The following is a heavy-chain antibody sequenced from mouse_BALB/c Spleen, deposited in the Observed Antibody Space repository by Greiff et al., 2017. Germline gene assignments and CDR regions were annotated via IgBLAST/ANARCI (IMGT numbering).Heavy chain of an antibody. Sequence: EVKLMESGPGLVKPSQSLSLTCTVTGYSITSDYAWNWIRQFPGNKLEWMGYISYSGSTSYNPSLKSRISITRDTSKNQFFLQLNSVTTEDTATYYCARGGYYYYFDYWGQGTTLTVSS. CDR1: GYSITSDYA. J-gene: IGHJ2*01. CDR2: ISYSGST. CDR3: ARGGYYYYFDY. V-gene: IGHV3-2*02. D-gene: IGHD2-12*01.